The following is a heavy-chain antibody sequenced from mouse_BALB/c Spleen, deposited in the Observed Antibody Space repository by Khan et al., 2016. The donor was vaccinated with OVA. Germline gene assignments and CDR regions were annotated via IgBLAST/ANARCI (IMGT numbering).Heavy chain of an antibody. CDR1: GFSLTSYG. V-gene: IGHV2-9*02. Sequence: QVQLQQSGPGLVAPSQTLSIICTVSGFSLTSYGVHWLRQPPGKGLEWLGVIWAGGTTNHNSALMSRLSISKDNSNSQVFLKMNRLQTDDTAMYHGCRLFYYGAWFAFWGQGTLVTVSA. CDR2: IWAGGTT. J-gene: IGHJ3*01. D-gene: IGHD1-1*01. CDR3: CRLFYYGAWFAF.